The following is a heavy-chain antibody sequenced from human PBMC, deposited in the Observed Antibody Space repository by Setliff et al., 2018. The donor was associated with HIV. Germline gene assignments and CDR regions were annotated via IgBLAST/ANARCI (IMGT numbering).Heavy chain of an antibody. J-gene: IGHJ4*02. CDR3: ARAPPDH. CDR2: IDYSGSA. Sequence: PSETLSLTCTVSSGSISSGTYYWSWIRQYPGKGLEWIGYIDYSGSAFYNPSLKSRITISRDTSKNQFSLKMNSVTAADTAVYYCARAPPDHWGQGTLVTVSS. V-gene: IGHV4-31*03. CDR1: SGSISSGTYY.